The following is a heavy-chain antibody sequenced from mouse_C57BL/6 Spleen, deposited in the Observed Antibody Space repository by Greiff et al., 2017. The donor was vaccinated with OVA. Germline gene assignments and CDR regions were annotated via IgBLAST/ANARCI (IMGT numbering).Heavy chain of an antibody. D-gene: IGHD2-2*01. V-gene: IGHV1-22*01. CDR2: INPNNGGT. CDR3: ARESIYYGHEDYYAMDY. J-gene: IGHJ4*01. Sequence: EVQLQESGPELVKPGASVKMSCKASGYTFTDYNMHWVKQSHGKSLEWIGYINPNNGGTSYNQKFKGKATLTVNKSSSTAYMELRSLTSEDSAVYYCARESIYYGHEDYYAMDYWGQGTSVTVSS. CDR1: GYTFTDYN.